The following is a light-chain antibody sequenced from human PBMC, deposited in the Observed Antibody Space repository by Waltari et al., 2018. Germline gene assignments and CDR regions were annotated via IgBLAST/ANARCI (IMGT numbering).Light chain of an antibody. CDR3: CSYAGTDSCV. CDR1: SDDVGGYNL. CDR2: EVT. Sequence: QSALTQPASMSGSPGHSVTISCTGTSDDVGGYNLVSWYQQHPGKAPKLIIFEVTKRPSGVSNRFSGSRSGNTASLTLSGLQPEDEAAYYCCSYAGTDSCVFGGGTKVTVL. V-gene: IGLV2-23*02. J-gene: IGLJ3*02.